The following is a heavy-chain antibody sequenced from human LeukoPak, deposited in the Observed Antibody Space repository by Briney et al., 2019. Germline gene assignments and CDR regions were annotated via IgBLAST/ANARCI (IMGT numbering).Heavy chain of an antibody. CDR1: GDSVSSNSAT. V-gene: IGHV6-1*01. CDR3: AIAPPRAIFGVVPFDP. D-gene: IGHD3-3*01. Sequence: SQTLSLTCAISGDSVSSNSATWNWIRQSPSRGLEWLGRTYYRSKWYNDYAISVKSRITINPDTSKNQFSLKLSSVTAADTAVYYCAIAPPRAIFGVVPFDPWGQGTLVTVSS. J-gene: IGHJ5*02. CDR2: TYYRSKWYN.